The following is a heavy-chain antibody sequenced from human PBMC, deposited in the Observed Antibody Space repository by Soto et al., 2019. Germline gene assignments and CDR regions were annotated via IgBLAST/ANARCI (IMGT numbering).Heavy chain of an antibody. CDR2: IYYSGDT. J-gene: IGHJ4*02. Sequence: SETLSLTCTVSGGSITSGGHYWSWIRQHPGKGLEWIGYIYYSGDTYYNPSLKSRVTISLDTSKNQFSLNLNSVTAADTAVYYCASRVDSDTGGYYSYYFDYWGQGTLVTVSP. V-gene: IGHV4-31*03. CDR1: GGSITSGGHY. CDR3: ASRVDSDTGGYYSYYFDY. D-gene: IGHD3-22*01.